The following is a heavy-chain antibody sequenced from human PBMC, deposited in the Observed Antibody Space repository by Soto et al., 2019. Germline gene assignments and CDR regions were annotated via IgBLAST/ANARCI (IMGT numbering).Heavy chain of an antibody. J-gene: IGHJ4*02. V-gene: IGHV4-39*01. CDR3: ADMRGQWLPRD. CDR2: INDGGSA. D-gene: IGHD6-19*01. CDR1: GGSIRSSDYY. Sequence: TSETLSLTCTVSGGSIRSSDYYWGWIRQPPGEGLEWIANINDGGSAYYNPSLRSRVTISVDTSKNQFSLKLRSVTAADTAVYYCADMRGQWLPRDWGQGILVTSPQ.